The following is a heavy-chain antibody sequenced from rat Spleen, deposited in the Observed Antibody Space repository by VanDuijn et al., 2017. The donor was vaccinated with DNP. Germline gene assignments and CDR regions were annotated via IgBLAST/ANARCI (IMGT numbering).Heavy chain of an antibody. D-gene: IGHD1-10*01. Sequence: EVQLVETGGGLVQPGRSLKLSCVASGFTFSYYWMTWIRQVPGKGLEWIASITSGAGTTSYADSVKGRFTVSRDDAKSTLYLQMDSLRSEDTATYYCAKITTDYWGQGVMVTVSS. CDR2: ITSGAGTT. J-gene: IGHJ2*01. V-gene: IGHV5-31*01. CDR3: AKITTDY. CDR1: GFTFSYYW.